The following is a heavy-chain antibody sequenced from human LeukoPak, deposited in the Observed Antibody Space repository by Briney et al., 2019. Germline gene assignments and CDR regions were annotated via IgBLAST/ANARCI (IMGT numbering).Heavy chain of an antibody. CDR3: ASGYCSSTSCRRPLYYYYYMDV. J-gene: IGHJ6*03. CDR1: GGSFSGYY. D-gene: IGHD2-2*01. CDR2: INHSGST. V-gene: IGHV4-34*01. Sequence: SETLSLTCAVYGGSFSGYYWSWIRQPPGKGLEWIGEINHSGSTNYNPSLKGRVTISVDTSKNQFSLKLSSVTAADTAVYYCASGYCSSTSCRRPLYYYYYMDVWGKGTTVTVSS.